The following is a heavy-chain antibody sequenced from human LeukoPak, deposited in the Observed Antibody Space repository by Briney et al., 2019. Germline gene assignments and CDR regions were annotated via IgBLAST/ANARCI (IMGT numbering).Heavy chain of an antibody. D-gene: IGHD6-19*01. CDR2: INPNSGGT. CDR3: ARDQDSSGWYSIGDYGMDV. J-gene: IGHJ6*02. V-gene: IGHV1-2*04. Sequence: GASVKVSCKASGYTFTGYYMHWVRQAPGQGLEWMGWINPNSGGTNYAQKFQGWVTMTRDTSISTAYMELSRLRSDDTAVYYCARDQDSSGWYSIGDYGMDVWGQGTTVTVSS. CDR1: GYTFTGYY.